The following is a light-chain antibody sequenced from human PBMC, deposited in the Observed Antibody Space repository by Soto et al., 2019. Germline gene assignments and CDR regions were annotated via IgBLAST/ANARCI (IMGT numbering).Light chain of an antibody. CDR2: GPS. CDR3: HQSQYWPQIT. Sequence: EIVLTQSPGTLSLSPGERATLSCRASQSVSSSYLAWYQQKPGQAPRLLIYGPSSRATGIPDRFSGSGSGTDFTLTISRLEPEDFAVYYCHQSQYWPQITFGKGKRLEIK. J-gene: IGKJ5*01. CDR1: QSVSSSY. V-gene: IGKV3D-20*02.